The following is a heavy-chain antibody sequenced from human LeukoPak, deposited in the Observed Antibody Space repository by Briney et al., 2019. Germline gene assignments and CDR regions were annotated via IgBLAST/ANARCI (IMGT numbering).Heavy chain of an antibody. CDR2: ISSSSSYI. V-gene: IGHV3-21*01. D-gene: IGHD3-3*01. CDR3: ARENDFWSGYYTRWFDP. Sequence: PGGSLRLSCAASGFTFSSYSMNWVRQAPGKGLEWVSSISSSSSYIYYADSVKGRFTISRDNAKNSLYLQMNSLRAEDTAVYYCARENDFWSGYYTRWFDPWGQGTLVTVSS. CDR1: GFTFSSYS. J-gene: IGHJ5*02.